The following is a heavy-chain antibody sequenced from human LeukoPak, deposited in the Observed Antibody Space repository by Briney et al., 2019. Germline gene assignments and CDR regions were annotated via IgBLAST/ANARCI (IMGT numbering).Heavy chain of an antibody. CDR1: GYSFTTYW. CDR3: ARRDYYDSSGSFDS. Sequence: GGSLKISCKGSGYSFTTYWMGWVRQVPGKGLEWMGIIFPGGPDTGYSPSFQGQVTISADKAISTPYLQWSSLKASDTAMYYCARRDYYDSSGSFDSWGQGTLVTVSS. V-gene: IGHV5-51*01. CDR2: IFPGGPDT. D-gene: IGHD3-22*01. J-gene: IGHJ4*02.